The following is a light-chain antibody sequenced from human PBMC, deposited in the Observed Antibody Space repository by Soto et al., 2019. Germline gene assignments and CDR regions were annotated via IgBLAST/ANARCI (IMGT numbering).Light chain of an antibody. CDR2: INSDGSH. CDR1: SGHSNYG. V-gene: IGLV4-69*01. CDR3: QSWDTDIRV. Sequence: QPVLTQSPSASASLGASVKLTCTLSSGHSNYGIAWHQQQPDKGPRYLMRINSDGSHRKGDGIPDRFSGSSSGAERYLTISSLQSEDEADYYCQSWDTDIRVVGAGTKVTVL. J-gene: IGLJ3*02.